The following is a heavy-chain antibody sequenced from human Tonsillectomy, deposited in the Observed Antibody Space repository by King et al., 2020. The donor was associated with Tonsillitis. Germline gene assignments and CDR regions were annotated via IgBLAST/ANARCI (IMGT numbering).Heavy chain of an antibody. D-gene: IGHD6-13*01. CDR2: IIPILGIT. CDR3: AGEVSSSWGALDI. J-gene: IGHJ3*02. CDR1: GGTFSSYG. Sequence: QLVQSGAEVKKPGSSVKVSCKASGGTFSSYGISWVRQAPGQGLEWMGRIIPILGITNYAQKFQGRVTITADKSTSTAYMELSSLRPEDTAGYYCAGEVSSSWGALDIWGQGTMVTVSS. V-gene: IGHV1-69*09.